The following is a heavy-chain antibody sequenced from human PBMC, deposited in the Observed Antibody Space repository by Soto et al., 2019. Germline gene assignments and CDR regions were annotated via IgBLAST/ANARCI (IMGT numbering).Heavy chain of an antibody. Sequence: ASVKVSCKASGYTFITYAIHWVRQAPGQRLEWMGRIDAANCNTRYPQKFQGRVIFTRDTSASTVYMELSSLNSEDTAVFYCARDRHYYDSSGSSYYFDYWGQGTLVTVSS. J-gene: IGHJ4*02. D-gene: IGHD3-22*01. V-gene: IGHV1-3*01. CDR1: GYTFITYA. CDR2: IDAANCNT. CDR3: ARDRHYYDSSGSSYYFDY.